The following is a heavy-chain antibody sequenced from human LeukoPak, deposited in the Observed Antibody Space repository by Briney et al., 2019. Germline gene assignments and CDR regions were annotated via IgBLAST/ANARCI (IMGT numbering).Heavy chain of an antibody. D-gene: IGHD1-20*01. CDR2: INHSGST. CDR3: ARHVRGRITGTNPVYFDY. V-gene: IGHV4-34*01. J-gene: IGHJ4*02. CDR1: GGSFSGYY. Sequence: SETLSLTCAVYGGSFSGYYWSWIRQPPGKGLEWIGEINHSGSTNYNPSLKSRVTISVDTSKNQFSLKLSSVTAADTAVYYCARHVRGRITGTNPVYFDYWGQGTLVTVSS.